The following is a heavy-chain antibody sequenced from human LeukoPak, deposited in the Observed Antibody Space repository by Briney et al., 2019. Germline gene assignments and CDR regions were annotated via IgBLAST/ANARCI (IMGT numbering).Heavy chain of an antibody. V-gene: IGHV1-46*01. Sequence: ASVKVSCKASGYTFTSYYMHWVRQAPGQGLEWMGIINPSGGSTSYAQKFQGGVTMTRDMSTSTVYMELSSLRSEDTAVYYCAKDGRDGGGPGVLRFLEWSNYYFDYWGQGTLVTVSS. D-gene: IGHD3-3*01. CDR1: GYTFTSYY. CDR3: AKDGRDGGGPGVLRFLEWSNYYFDY. CDR2: INPSGGST. J-gene: IGHJ4*02.